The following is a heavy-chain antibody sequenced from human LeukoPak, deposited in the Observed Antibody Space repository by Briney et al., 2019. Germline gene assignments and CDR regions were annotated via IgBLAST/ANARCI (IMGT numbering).Heavy chain of an antibody. J-gene: IGHJ4*02. CDR2: ISGSGGST. CDR1: GFTFSSYA. V-gene: IGHV3-23*01. D-gene: IGHD2-15*01. Sequence: LPGGSLRLSCAASGFTFSSYAMSWVRQAPGKGLEWVSAISGSGGSTYYADSVKGRLTISRDNSKNTLYLQTNSLRAEDTAVYYCARDLGYCSGGSCPQSYYFDYWGQGTLVTVSS. CDR3: ARDLGYCSGGSCPQSYYFDY.